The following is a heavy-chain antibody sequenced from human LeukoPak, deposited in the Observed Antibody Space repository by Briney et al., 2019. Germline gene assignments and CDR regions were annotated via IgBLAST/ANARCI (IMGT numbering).Heavy chain of an antibody. J-gene: IGHJ4*02. D-gene: IGHD6-6*01. CDR2: IWYDGSNK. CDR1: GFTFSSYG. CDR3: AREGSSPFGFDY. Sequence: PGGSLRLSCAASGFTFSSYGMHWVRQAPGKGLEWVAVIWYDGSNKYYADSVKGRFTISRDNSKNTLYLQMNSLRADDTAVYYCAREGSSPFGFDYWGQGTLVTVSS. V-gene: IGHV3-33*01.